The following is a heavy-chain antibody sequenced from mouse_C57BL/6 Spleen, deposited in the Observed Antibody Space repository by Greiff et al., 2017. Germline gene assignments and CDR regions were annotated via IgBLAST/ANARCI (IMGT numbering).Heavy chain of an antibody. CDR3: ARYYYGSSQAWFAY. Sequence: EVQRVESGGGLVKPGGSLKLSCAASGFTFSSYAMSWVRQTPEKRLEWVATISDGGSYTHYPDNVKGRFTISRDNAKNNLYLQMSHLKSEDTAMYYCARYYYGSSQAWFAYWGQGTLVTVSA. CDR2: ISDGGSYT. J-gene: IGHJ3*01. V-gene: IGHV5-4*01. CDR1: GFTFSSYA. D-gene: IGHD1-1*01.